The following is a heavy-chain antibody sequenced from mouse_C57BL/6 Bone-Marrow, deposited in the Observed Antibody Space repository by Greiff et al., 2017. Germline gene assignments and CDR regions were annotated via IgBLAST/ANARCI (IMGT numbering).Heavy chain of an antibody. Sequence: QVQLKESGPELVKPGASVKISCKASGYAFSSSWMNWVKQRPGKGLEWIGRIYPGDGDTNYNGKFKGKATLTADKSSSTAYMQLSSLTSEDSAVYFCARSDYGSSNYWYFDVWGTGTTVTVSS. CDR2: IYPGDGDT. V-gene: IGHV1-82*01. D-gene: IGHD1-1*01. CDR1: GYAFSSSW. CDR3: ARSDYGSSNYWYFDV. J-gene: IGHJ1*03.